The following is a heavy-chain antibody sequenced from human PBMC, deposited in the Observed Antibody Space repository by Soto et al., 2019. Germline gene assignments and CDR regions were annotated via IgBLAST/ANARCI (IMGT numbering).Heavy chain of an antibody. D-gene: IGHD1-26*01. V-gene: IGHV4-31*02. CDR1: GGSTTASGDY. J-gene: IGHJ5*02. Sequence: TLCLTCTVPGGSTTASGDYWGWIRQRPGLGLEWVVYISHSRISEDDSSMNSRLTLSINTSKNQFSLEVNSVTAADTAVYYCARVSHDFYYGWFDPWGQGTPVTVSS. CDR2: ISHSRIS. CDR3: ARVSHDFYYGWFDP.